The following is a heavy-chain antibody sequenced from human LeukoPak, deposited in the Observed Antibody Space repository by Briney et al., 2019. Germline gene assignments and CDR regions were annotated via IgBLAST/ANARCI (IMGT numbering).Heavy chain of an antibody. D-gene: IGHD3-22*01. J-gene: IGHJ6*02. CDR2: ISSSSSYI. CDR1: GFTLSSYS. V-gene: IGHV3-21*01. Sequence: GGSLRLSCAASGFTLSSYSMNWVRQAPGKGLEWVSSISSSSSYIYYADSVKGRFPISRDNAKNSLYLQMNSLRAEGTAVYYCARADSSGYYYYYYYGMDVWGQGTTVTVSS. CDR3: ARADSSGYYYYYYYGMDV.